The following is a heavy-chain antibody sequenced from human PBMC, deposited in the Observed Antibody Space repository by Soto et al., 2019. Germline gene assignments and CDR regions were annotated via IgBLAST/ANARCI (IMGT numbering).Heavy chain of an antibody. V-gene: IGHV1-18*01. CDR2: ISAYNGNT. D-gene: IGHD3-9*01. J-gene: IGHJ4*02. CDR3: ARVWYYDILTGKYGPRYYFDY. Sequence: QVQLVQSGAEVKKPGASVKVSCKASGYTFTSYGISWVRQAPGQGLEWMGWISAYNGNTNYAQKLQGRVTMTTDTSTCIDHMEVRSLRSDDTAVYYSARVWYYDILTGKYGPRYYFDYWGQGTLVTVAS. CDR1: GYTFTSYG.